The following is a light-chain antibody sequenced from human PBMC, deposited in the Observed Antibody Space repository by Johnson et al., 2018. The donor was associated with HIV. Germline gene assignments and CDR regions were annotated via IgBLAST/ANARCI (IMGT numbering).Light chain of an antibody. CDR3: GTWDSSLSARV. CDR1: SSNIGNDS. Sequence: QSVLTQPPSVSAAPGQRVTISCSGSSSNIGNDSVSWYQQLPGTAPELLIYENNRRPSGIPDRFSGSKSGTSATLGITGLQTGDEADYYCGTWDSSLSARVFGTGTKVTVL. V-gene: IGLV1-51*02. CDR2: ENN. J-gene: IGLJ1*01.